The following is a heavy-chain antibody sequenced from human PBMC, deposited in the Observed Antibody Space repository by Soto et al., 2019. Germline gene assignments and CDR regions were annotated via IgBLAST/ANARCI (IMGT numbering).Heavy chain of an antibody. V-gene: IGHV4-31*03. CDR3: ARGLITIFGIATLTPTSDGMDV. J-gene: IGHJ6*02. Sequence: PSETLSLTCTVSGDSISSAGYHWSWIRQHPGKGLEWIGYIFHSGRTYYNPSLKSRLSITEDTSKNQFSLKLSSVTAADTAVYYCARGLITIFGIATLTPTSDGMDVWGQGTTVTVSS. CDR1: GDSISSAGYH. D-gene: IGHD3-3*01. CDR2: IFHSGRT.